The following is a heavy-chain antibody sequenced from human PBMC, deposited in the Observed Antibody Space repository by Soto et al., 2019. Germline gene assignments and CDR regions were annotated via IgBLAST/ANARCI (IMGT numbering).Heavy chain of an antibody. D-gene: IGHD3-3*01. V-gene: IGHV1-18*01. CDR1: VYTFTSYG. J-gene: IGHJ6*03. Sequence: QVQLVQSGAEVKKPGASVKVSCKASVYTFTSYGISWVRQAPGQGLEWMGWISAYNGNTNYAQKLQGRVTMTTDTSTSTAYMELRSLRSDDTAVYYCAREGNYDFWSGYSATYYMDVWGKGTTVTVSS. CDR3: AREGNYDFWSGYSATYYMDV. CDR2: ISAYNGNT.